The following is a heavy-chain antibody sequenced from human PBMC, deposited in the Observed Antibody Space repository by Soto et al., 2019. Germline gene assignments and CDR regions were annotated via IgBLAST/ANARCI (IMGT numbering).Heavy chain of an antibody. D-gene: IGHD6-19*01. V-gene: IGHV1-18*01. J-gene: IGHJ5*02. CDR2: ISAYNGNT. Sequence: ASVKVSCKASGYTFTSYGMRWVRQAPGQGLEWMGWISAYNGNTNYAQKLQGRVTMTTDTSTSTAYMELRSLRSDDTAVYYCAREAGGIAVAGTDNWFDPWGQGTQVTVS. CDR3: AREAGGIAVAGTDNWFDP. CDR1: GYTFTSYG.